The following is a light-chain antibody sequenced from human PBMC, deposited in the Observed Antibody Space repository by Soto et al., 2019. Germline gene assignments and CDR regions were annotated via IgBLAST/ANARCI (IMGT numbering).Light chain of an antibody. CDR1: SSNIGNNA. V-gene: IGLV1-36*01. CDR3: AAWDDSLNGVV. CDR2: YDD. Sequence: QAVATQPPSVSEAPRQRVTISCSGGSSNIGNNAVNWYQQLPGKAPKLLIYYDDLLPSGVSDRFSGSKSGTSASLAISGLQSEDEADYYCAAWDDSLNGVVFGGGTKLTVL. J-gene: IGLJ2*01.